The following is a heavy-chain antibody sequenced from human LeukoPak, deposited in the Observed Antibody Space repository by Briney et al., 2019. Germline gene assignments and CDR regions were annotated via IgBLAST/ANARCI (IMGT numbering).Heavy chain of an antibody. Sequence: TSETLSLTRTVSGGSISRYYWSWIRQPPGKGLEWIGYIYYSGSTNYNPSLKSRVTISVDTSKNQFSLKLSSVTAADTAVYYCARLPYYYDSSGYYSDAFDIWGQGTMVTVSS. CDR3: ARLPYYYDSSGYYSDAFDI. V-gene: IGHV4-59*08. J-gene: IGHJ3*02. D-gene: IGHD3-22*01. CDR2: IYYSGST. CDR1: GGSISRYY.